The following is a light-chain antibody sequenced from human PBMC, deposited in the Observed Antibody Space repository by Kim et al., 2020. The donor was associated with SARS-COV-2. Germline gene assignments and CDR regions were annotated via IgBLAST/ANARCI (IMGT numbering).Light chain of an antibody. CDR1: QSVSSN. CDR2: GAS. V-gene: IGKV3-15*01. J-gene: IGKJ1*01. Sequence: EIVMTQSPATLSVSPGEATLSCRASQSVSSNLAWYQQKPGQAPRLLIYGASTRATGIPARFSGSGSGTEFTLTISSLQSEDFAVYYCQQYNNWPPWTFGQGTKVDIK. CDR3: QQYNNWPPWT.